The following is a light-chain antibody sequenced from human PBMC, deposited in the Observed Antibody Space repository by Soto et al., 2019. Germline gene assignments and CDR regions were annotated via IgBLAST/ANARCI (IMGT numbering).Light chain of an antibody. V-gene: IGLV1-51*01. J-gene: IGLJ2*01. CDR3: ATWDSSLSAVV. CDR2: DTN. Sequence: QAVVTQPPSVSAAPGQKVTISCSGSSSNIGNNYVSWYQQLRGTAPKLLIYDTNKRPSGIPDRFSGSKSGTSATLGITGLQTGEEADYYCATWDSSLSAVVFGGGTKVTVL. CDR1: SSNIGNNY.